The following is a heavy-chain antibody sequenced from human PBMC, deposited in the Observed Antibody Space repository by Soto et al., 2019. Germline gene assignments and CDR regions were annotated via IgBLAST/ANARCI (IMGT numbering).Heavy chain of an antibody. Sequence: QVQLVQSGAEVKKPGASVKVSCKASGYTFTSYGISWVRQAPGQGLEWMGWISAYNGNTNYAQKLQGRVTMTTDPSTSTAYMELRSLRSDDTAVYYCARSLSGSGSYYTDENWFDPWGQGTLVTVSS. D-gene: IGHD3-10*01. CDR3: ARSLSGSGSYYTDENWFDP. CDR2: ISAYNGNT. CDR1: GYTFTSYG. V-gene: IGHV1-18*01. J-gene: IGHJ5*02.